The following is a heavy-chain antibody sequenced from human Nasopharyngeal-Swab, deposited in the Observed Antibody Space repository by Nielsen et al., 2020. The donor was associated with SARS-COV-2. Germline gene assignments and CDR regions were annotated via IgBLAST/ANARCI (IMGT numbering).Heavy chain of an antibody. J-gene: IGHJ6*03. D-gene: IGHD2-2*01. V-gene: IGHV4-34*01. CDR2: ITRSGNT. CDR1: GAPFSGYY. CDR3: ARVNNGGGIVPASYSFFMDV. Sequence: SETLSLTCGLNGAPFSGYYWGWIRQPPGQGLEWIGDITRSGNTNYNPALKSRVTISMATSKDEFSLKLTSVTAADTAIYFCARVNNGGGIVPASYSFFMDVWGKGTSVAVSS.